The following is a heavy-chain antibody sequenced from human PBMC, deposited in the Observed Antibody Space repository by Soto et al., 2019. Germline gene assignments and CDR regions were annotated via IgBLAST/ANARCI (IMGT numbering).Heavy chain of an antibody. J-gene: IGHJ4*02. V-gene: IGHV4-59*01. Sequence: PSETLSLTCTVSGGSISSYYWSWIRQPPGKGLEWIGYIYYSGSTNYNPSLKSRVTISVDTSKNQFSLKLSSVTAADTAVYYCASLKSGRYGGDFDYWGQGTLVTVSS. CDR1: GGSISSYY. D-gene: IGHD6-19*01. CDR3: ASLKSGRYGGDFDY. CDR2: IYYSGST.